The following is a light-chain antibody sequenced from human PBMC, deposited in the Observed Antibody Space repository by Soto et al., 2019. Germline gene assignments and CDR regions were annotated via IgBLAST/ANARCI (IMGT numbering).Light chain of an antibody. Sequence: SYELTQPPSVSVSPGQTASITCSGDKLSDKYACWYQQKPGQSPVMVIYQDSKRRSGIPERFSGSNSGNTATLTISGTQAMDEADYYCQVWDSSTGDVFGTGTKLTVL. V-gene: IGLV3-1*01. CDR3: QVWDSSTGDV. J-gene: IGLJ1*01. CDR2: QDS. CDR1: KLSDKY.